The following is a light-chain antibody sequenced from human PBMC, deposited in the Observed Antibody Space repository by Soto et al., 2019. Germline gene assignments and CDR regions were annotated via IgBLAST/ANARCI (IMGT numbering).Light chain of an antibody. CDR1: SGHSSYA. Sequence: QPVLTQSPSASASLGASVKVTCTLSSGHSSYAIAWNQQQPEKGPRYLMKLNSDGSNNKGDGIPDRFSGSSSGADRYLTIANLQSEDEADYYCQDWGSGTYVFGTGTKLTVL. CDR2: LNSDGSN. CDR3: QDWGSGTYV. J-gene: IGLJ1*01. V-gene: IGLV4-69*01.